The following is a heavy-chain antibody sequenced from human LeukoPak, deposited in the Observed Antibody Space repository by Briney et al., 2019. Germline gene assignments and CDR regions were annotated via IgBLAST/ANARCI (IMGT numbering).Heavy chain of an antibody. V-gene: IGHV3-21*01. CDR2: ISDNSIYI. Sequence: GGSLRLSCAASGFTFSSYAMSWVRQAPGKGLQWVSSISDNSIYIYYIDSVKGRFTISRDNAKISLYLQMNSLRAEDTAVYYCARGNIGSGNGLDYWGQGTLVTVFS. CDR1: GFTFSSYA. CDR3: ARGNIGSGNGLDY. D-gene: IGHD1-26*01. J-gene: IGHJ4*02.